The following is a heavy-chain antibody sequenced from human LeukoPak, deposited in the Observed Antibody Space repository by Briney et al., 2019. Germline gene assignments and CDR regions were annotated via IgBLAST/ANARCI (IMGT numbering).Heavy chain of an antibody. Sequence: GGSLRLSCAASGFTFSSYSMNRVRQAPGKGLEWVSYISSSSSTIYYADSVKGRFTISRDNAKNSLYLQMNSLRAEDTAVYYCARVFSLAAFNYWGQGTLVTVSS. CDR3: ARVFSLAAFNY. D-gene: IGHD2-15*01. CDR2: ISSSSSTI. CDR1: GFTFSSYS. J-gene: IGHJ4*02. V-gene: IGHV3-48*01.